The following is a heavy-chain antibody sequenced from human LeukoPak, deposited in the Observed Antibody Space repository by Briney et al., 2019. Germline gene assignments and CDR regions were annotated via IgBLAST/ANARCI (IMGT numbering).Heavy chain of an antibody. Sequence: AGGSLRLSCAASGFTFSSYAMSWVRQAPGKGLEWVSAISGSGGSTYYADSVKGRFTISRDNSKNTLYLQMNSLRAEDTAVYYCAIPSGNYCGGDCYSALSAFDIWGQGTMVTVSS. D-gene: IGHD2-21*02. CDR1: GFTFSSYA. CDR3: AIPSGNYCGGDCYSALSAFDI. CDR2: ISGSGGST. V-gene: IGHV3-23*01. J-gene: IGHJ3*02.